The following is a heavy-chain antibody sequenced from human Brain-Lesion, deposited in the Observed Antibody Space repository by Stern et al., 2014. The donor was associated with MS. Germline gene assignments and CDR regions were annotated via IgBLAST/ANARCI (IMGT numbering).Heavy chain of an antibody. D-gene: IGHD3-3*01. CDR1: GFNFKANT. Sequence: VQLVESGGGLVKPGGSLRLSCAASGFNFKANTMNWVRQAPGTGLEWVSFITRPSSSPYYADSVKGRFTISRDNAKKSRYLQMNRLRAEDTAVYYCARDKTDILRFLEFRSDDYYYGMDVWGQGTTVTVSS. CDR2: ITRPSSSP. CDR3: ARDKTDILRFLEFRSDDYYYGMDV. V-gene: IGHV3-21*01. J-gene: IGHJ6*02.